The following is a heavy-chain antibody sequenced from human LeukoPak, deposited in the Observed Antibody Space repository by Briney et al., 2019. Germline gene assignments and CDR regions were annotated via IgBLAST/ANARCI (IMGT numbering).Heavy chain of an antibody. CDR1: GGSFSGYY. Sequence: SETLSLTCAVYGGSFSGYYWSWIRQPPGKGLECIREINHSGNTNYNPSLKSRVTISVDTSKKQFSLKLNSVTAADTAVYYCTRGSIAYYYMDVWGKGTTVTISS. CDR3: TRGSIAYYYMDV. V-gene: IGHV4-34*01. D-gene: IGHD3-22*01. CDR2: INHSGNT. J-gene: IGHJ6*03.